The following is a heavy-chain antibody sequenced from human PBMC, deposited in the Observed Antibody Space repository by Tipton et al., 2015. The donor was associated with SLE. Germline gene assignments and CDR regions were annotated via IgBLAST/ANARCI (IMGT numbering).Heavy chain of an antibody. D-gene: IGHD6-6*01. CDR2: ISGSGGST. V-gene: IGHV3-23*01. CDR1: RFTFSNYA. CDR3: AKGEFEHSSSSLKQYFDY. J-gene: IGHJ4*02. Sequence: SLRLSCAASRFTFSNYAMSWVCQAPGKGLEWVSAISGSGGSTFYADSVKGRFTISRDNSKNTLYLEMNSLRAEDTAVYYCAKGEFEHSSSSLKQYFDYWGQGSLVTVSS.